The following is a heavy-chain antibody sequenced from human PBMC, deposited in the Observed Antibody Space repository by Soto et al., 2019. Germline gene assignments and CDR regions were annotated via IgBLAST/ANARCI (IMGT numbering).Heavy chain of an antibody. CDR2: IYSGGST. Sequence: GGSLRLSCAASWFTVSSNYMSWVRQAPGKGLEWVSVIYSGGSTYYADSVKGRFTISRDNSKNTLYLQMNSLRAEDTAVYYCARSTLLRYAFDIWGQGTMVTVSS. J-gene: IGHJ3*02. CDR3: ARSTLLRYAFDI. D-gene: IGHD3-3*01. CDR1: WFTVSSNY. V-gene: IGHV3-53*01.